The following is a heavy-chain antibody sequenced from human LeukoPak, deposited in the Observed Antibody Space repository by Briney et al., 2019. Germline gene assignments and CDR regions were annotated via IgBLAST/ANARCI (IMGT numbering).Heavy chain of an antibody. V-gene: IGHV3-30-3*01. CDR3: ARESIAVATDY. J-gene: IGHJ4*02. CDR1: GFTFSSYA. D-gene: IGHD6-19*01. Sequence: GGSLRLSCAASGFTFSSYAVHWVRQAPGKGLEWVAVISYDGSNKYYADSVKGRFTISRDNSKNTLYLQMNSLRAEDTAVYYCARESIAVATDYWGQGTLVTVSS. CDR2: ISYDGSNK.